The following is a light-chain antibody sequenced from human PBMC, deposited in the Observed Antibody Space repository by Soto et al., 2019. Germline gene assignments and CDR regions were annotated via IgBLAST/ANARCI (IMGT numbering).Light chain of an antibody. CDR3: SSYTSSDTPYV. CDR2: EVS. CDR1: SSEIGSYNY. V-gene: IGLV2-14*01. J-gene: IGLJ1*01. Sequence: QSVLTQPACGSGSPGQSITISCTGNSSEIGSYNYVSWYQQHPGKGPKLMIFEVSNRPSGVSNRFSGSKSGNTASLTISGLQAEDEADYYCSSYTSSDTPYVFGTGTKLTVL.